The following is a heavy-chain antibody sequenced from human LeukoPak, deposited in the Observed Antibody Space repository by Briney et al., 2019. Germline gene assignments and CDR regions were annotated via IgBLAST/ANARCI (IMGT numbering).Heavy chain of an antibody. CDR3: ARDLSPRYDFWSGYYPRGY. D-gene: IGHD3-3*01. J-gene: IGHJ4*02. V-gene: IGHV1-2*02. CDR1: GYTFTGYY. Sequence: ASVKVSCKASGYTFTGYYMHWVRQAPGQGLEWVGWINPNSGGTNYAQKFQGRVTMTRDTSISTAYMEPSRLRSDDTAVYYCARDLSPRYDFWSGYYPRGYWGQGTLVTVSS. CDR2: INPNSGGT.